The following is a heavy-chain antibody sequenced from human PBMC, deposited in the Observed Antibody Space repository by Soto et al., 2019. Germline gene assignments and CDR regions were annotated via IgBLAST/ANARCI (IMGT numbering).Heavy chain of an antibody. Sequence: PGGSLRLSCAASGFTFSSYWVHWVRQAPGKGLVWVSRINSDGSSTSYADSVKGRFTISRDNAKNTLYLQMNSLRAEDTAVYYCARAGQGSYPHWLVYWGQGTLVTVSS. CDR3: ARAGQGSYPHWLVY. CDR1: GFTFSSYW. J-gene: IGHJ4*02. CDR2: INSDGSST. V-gene: IGHV3-74*01. D-gene: IGHD3-16*02.